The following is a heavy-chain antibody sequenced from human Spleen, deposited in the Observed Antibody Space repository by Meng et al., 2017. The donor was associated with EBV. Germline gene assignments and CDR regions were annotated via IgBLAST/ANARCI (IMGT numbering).Heavy chain of an antibody. J-gene: IGHJ4*02. V-gene: IGHV3-53*01. CDR2: LYTIGSS. D-gene: IGHD5-18*01. CDR1: GFTVSSNY. CDR3: ASSLTDMVSCFDF. Sequence: VQLWESGGGLIQPGGSLRLSCAASGFTVSSNYMSWVRQAPGRGLEWVSVLYTIGSSYYADSVRGRFTISRDNSKNTLYLDMNSLRAEDTAVYYCASSLTDMVSCFDFWGQGTLVTVSS.